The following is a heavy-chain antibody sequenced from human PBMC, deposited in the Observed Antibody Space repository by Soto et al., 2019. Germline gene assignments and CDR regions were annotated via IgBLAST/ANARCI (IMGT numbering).Heavy chain of an antibody. CDR1: GYSFTTNW. CDR2: IYPGDSDC. V-gene: IGHV5-51*03. Sequence: PGETRTISCQGFGYSFTTNWIGWVRQLPGKGLEWMGIIYPGDSDCRYSPSFQGQVTISADMSTSTAYLQWSSLKASDTAMYYCVFLGPSGSLYGLDVWGQGTPVTVSS. CDR3: VFLGPSGSLYGLDV. J-gene: IGHJ6*02. D-gene: IGHD3-10*01.